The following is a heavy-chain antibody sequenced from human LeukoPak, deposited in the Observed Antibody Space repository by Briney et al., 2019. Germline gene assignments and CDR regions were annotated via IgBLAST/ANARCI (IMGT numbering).Heavy chain of an antibody. CDR3: ARAYSETYHAGDY. Sequence: GGSLRLSCAASGFTFSSYWMSWVRQAPGKGLEWVANIKQDGSEKYYVDSVKGRFTISRDNAKNSLSLQMNSLRAEDTAVYYCARAYSETYHAGDYWGQGTLVTVSS. D-gene: IGHD1-26*01. CDR1: GFTFSSYW. V-gene: IGHV3-7*01. J-gene: IGHJ4*02. CDR2: IKQDGSEK.